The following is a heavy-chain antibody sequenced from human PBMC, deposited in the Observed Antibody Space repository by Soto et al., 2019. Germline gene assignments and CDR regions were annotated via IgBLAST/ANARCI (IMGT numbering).Heavy chain of an antibody. J-gene: IGHJ6*02. D-gene: IGHD6-6*01. Sequence: QVQLVQSGAEVKKPGSSVKVSCKASGGTFSSYAISWVRQAPGQGLEWMGGIIPIFGTANYAQKFQGRVTITADESTSTAYMALSSLRSEDPAVYYCAREKSRFYSSSSPSYYYYGMDVWGQGTTVTVSS. CDR1: GGTFSSYA. CDR2: IIPIFGTA. V-gene: IGHV1-69*01. CDR3: AREKSRFYSSSSPSYYYYGMDV.